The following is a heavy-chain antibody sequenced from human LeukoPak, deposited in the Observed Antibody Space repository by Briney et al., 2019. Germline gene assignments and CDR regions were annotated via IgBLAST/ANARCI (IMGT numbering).Heavy chain of an antibody. Sequence: ASVKVSCKASGYTFTSYHMHWVRQAPGQGLEWMGKVNLSGGSTTYAQKFQGRVTMTRDTSTSTVYMELSSLRSEDTAVYYCARDYVDDIPMIKDYWGQGTLVTVSS. D-gene: IGHD2-8*01. CDR2: VNLSGGST. CDR1: GYTFTSYH. V-gene: IGHV1-46*01. CDR3: ARDYVDDIPMIKDY. J-gene: IGHJ4*02.